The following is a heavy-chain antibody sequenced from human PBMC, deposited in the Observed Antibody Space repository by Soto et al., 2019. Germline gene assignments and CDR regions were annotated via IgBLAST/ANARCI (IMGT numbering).Heavy chain of an antibody. CDR3: ATGRIFHGFCSGSTRYYCYGMDV. Sequence: QVQLQQWGAGLLKPSETLSLTCAVYGGSFSGYYWSWIRPPPGKGLEWIGEINHSGSPNYNPSLKICVTLSVYTHQTRCFLKLSSVPAGDTAVYYCATGRIFHGFCSGSTRYYCYGMDVWGQGTTVTVAS. D-gene: IGHD3-10*02. J-gene: IGHJ6*02. CDR2: INHSGSP. V-gene: IGHV4-34*01. CDR1: GGSFSGYY.